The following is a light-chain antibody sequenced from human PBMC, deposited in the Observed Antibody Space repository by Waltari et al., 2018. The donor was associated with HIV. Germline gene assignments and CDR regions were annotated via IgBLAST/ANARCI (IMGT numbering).Light chain of an antibody. CDR1: QSVSGY. CDR2: DAS. J-gene: IGKJ1*01. Sequence: EIVLTQSPATLSLSPGERATLSCMASQSVSGYLAWYQQKPGQAPRLLIYDASSRATGIPARFSGSESGTDFTLTISSLEPEDFAVYYCHQRSNWPQTFGQGTKVEIK. V-gene: IGKV3-11*01. CDR3: HQRSNWPQT.